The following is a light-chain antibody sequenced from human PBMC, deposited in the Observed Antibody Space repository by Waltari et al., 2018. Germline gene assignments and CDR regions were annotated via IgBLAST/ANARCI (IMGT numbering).Light chain of an antibody. J-gene: IGLJ2*01. Sequence: QSVLTPPPSVSGAPGQRVTISCTGSSSNTGAGYDVHWYQPLPGTAPKLLIAGNSNRPSGVPDRCSGSKSGTSASLAITGLQAEDEADYYCQSYDSSLSAHVVFGGGTKLTVL. CDR1: SSNTGAGYD. V-gene: IGLV1-40*01. CDR2: GNS. CDR3: QSYDSSLSAHVV.